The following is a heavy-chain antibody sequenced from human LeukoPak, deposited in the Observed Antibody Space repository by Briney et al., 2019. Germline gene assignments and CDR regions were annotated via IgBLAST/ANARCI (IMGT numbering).Heavy chain of an antibody. D-gene: IGHD4-23*01. J-gene: IGHJ1*01. CDR2: TSWNSGSI. CDR3: GKGMMSVTTVVNFQN. V-gene: IGHV3-9*01. Sequence: GRSLRLSCAASGFTFDDYAMHWVRPAPGKGLEWVSGTSWNSGSIGYADSVKGRFTISRDNAKTSLYLQINSLRAEDTALYYCGKGMMSVTTVVNFQNWGQGTLVTVSS. CDR1: GFTFDDYA.